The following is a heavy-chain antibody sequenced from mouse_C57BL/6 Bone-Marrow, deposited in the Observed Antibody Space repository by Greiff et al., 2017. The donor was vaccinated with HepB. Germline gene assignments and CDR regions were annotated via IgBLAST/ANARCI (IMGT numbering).Heavy chain of an antibody. Sequence: VQLQQPGAELVKPGASVKLSCKASGYTFTSYWMQWVKQRPGQGLEWIGEIDPSDSYTNYNQKFKGKATLTVDTSSSTAYMQLSSLTSEDSAVYYCEVTSGFAYWGQGTLVTVSA. V-gene: IGHV1-50*01. CDR3: EVTSGFAY. CDR2: IDPSDSYT. J-gene: IGHJ3*01. CDR1: GYTFTSYW.